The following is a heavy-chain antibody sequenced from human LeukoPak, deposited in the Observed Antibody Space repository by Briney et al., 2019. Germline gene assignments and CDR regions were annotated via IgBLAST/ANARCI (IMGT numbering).Heavy chain of an antibody. J-gene: IGHJ4*02. CDR3: ARAPPYTSGWYGGGGLDY. Sequence: PGGSLRLSCTASGFTFSSYAMHWVRQAPGKGLEYVSAISSNAGATHYANSVKGRFTISRDNSKNTLYLQMGGLRAEDMAVYYCARAPPYTSGWYGGGGLDYWGQGTLVTVSS. CDR2: ISSNAGAT. CDR1: GFTFSSYA. V-gene: IGHV3-64*01. D-gene: IGHD6-19*01.